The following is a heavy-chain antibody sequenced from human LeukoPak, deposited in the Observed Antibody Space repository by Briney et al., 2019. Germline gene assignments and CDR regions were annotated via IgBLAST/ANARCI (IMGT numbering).Heavy chain of an antibody. V-gene: IGHV3-30*02. CDR1: GFTFSSYG. J-gene: IGHJ4*02. D-gene: IGHD3-22*01. Sequence: GGSLRLSCAASGFTFSSYGMHWVRQAAGKGLEWVAFIRYDGSNIYYADSVKGRFTISRDNSKNTLYLQMNSLRAEDTAVYYCAKESYYDSSGYYSYFDYWGQGTLVTVSS. CDR3: AKESYYDSSGYYSYFDY. CDR2: IRYDGSNI.